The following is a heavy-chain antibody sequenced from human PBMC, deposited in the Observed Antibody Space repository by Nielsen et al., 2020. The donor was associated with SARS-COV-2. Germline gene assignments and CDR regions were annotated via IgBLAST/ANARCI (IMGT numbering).Heavy chain of an antibody. D-gene: IGHD4-11*01. V-gene: IGHV1-8*02. CDR3: ARGRAGYSNYAWY. CDR1: GYSFTAHY. Sequence: ASVKVSCKASGYSFTAHYIHWVRQATGQGLEWMGWMNPNSGNTGYAQKFQGRVTMTRNTSISTAYMALSSLRSEDTAVYYCARGRAGYSNYAWYWGQGTLVTVSS. CDR2: MNPNSGNT. J-gene: IGHJ4*02.